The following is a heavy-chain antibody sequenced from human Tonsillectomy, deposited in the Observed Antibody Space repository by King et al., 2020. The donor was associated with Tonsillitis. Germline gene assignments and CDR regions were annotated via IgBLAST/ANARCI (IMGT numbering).Heavy chain of an antibody. Sequence: VQLVESGGGLVQPGGSLKLSCAASGFTFSGSAMHWVRQASGKGLEWVGRIRSKANSYATAYAASVKGRLTISRDDSKNTAYLQMKSLKTEDTAVYYCTSAHTAMANFDYWGQGTLVTVSS. CDR1: GFTFSGSA. D-gene: IGHD5-18*01. J-gene: IGHJ4*02. CDR3: TSAHTAMANFDY. V-gene: IGHV3-73*02. CDR2: IRSKANSYAT.